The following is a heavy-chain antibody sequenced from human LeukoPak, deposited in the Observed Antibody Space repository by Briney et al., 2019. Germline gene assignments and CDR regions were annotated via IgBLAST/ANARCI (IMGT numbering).Heavy chain of an antibody. D-gene: IGHD3-3*01. CDR1: GYSFTSFG. Sequence: ASVKVSCKASGYSFTSFGISWVRQAPGQGLEWMGWISAYNGNTNYAQKLQGRVTMTTDTSTSTAYMELRSLRSDDTAVYYCARDSYDFWSGYYSCDYWSQGTLVTVSS. CDR2: ISAYNGNT. J-gene: IGHJ4*02. CDR3: ARDSYDFWSGYYSCDY. V-gene: IGHV1-18*01.